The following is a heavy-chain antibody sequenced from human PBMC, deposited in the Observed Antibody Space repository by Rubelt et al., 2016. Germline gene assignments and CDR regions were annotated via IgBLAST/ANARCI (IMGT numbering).Heavy chain of an antibody. D-gene: IGHD6-19*01. V-gene: IGHV4-59*01. CDR1: GASISSYY. Sequence: LQKPSETLSLTCSVSGASISSYYWSWIRQPPGKGLEWIASFSHTGSTPYHPSLKSRVTMSVDTSKNQFSLKVRSVTAADTAVYYCAREVPVDGTAFDPWGQGTLVTVSS. CDR3: AREVPVDGTAFDP. J-gene: IGHJ5*02. CDR2: FSHTGST.